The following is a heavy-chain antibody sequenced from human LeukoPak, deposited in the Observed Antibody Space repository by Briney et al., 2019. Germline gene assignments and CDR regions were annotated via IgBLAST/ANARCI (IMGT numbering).Heavy chain of an antibody. CDR1: GYTFLSFG. V-gene: IGHV1-18*01. CDR2: ISPYHGNT. J-gene: IGHJ6*03. CDR3: ARDSEPRRYFHYCMDV. D-gene: IGHD1-14*01. Sequence: ASVRLSCTASGYTFLSFGMNWVRQAPGGGLEWMGWISPYHGNTNFAQSFKDRSTMSTDTSASIAYMELKSLTSDDTAVYFCARDSEPRRYFHYCMDVWGKGTTVIISS.